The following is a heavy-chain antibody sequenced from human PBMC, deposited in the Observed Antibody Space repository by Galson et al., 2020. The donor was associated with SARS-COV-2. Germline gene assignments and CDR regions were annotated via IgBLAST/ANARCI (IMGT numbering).Heavy chain of an antibody. CDR3: ARDSENGNYGPDAFDI. Sequence: GGSLRLSCAASGFTFTNYALHWVRQPPGKGLEWVAFLSFDGTNNYYADTVKGRFTISRDNSKNTLYLQMNSLIPEDTAVYYCARDSENGNYGPDAFDIWGQGTMVTVSS. CDR1: GFTFTNYA. V-gene: IGHV3-30*04. D-gene: IGHD1-7*01. CDR2: LSFDGTNN. J-gene: IGHJ3*02.